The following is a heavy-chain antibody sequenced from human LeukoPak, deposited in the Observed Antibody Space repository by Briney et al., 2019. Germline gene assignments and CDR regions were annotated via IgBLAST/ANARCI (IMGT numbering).Heavy chain of an antibody. CDR2: IYSGGST. J-gene: IGHJ4*02. V-gene: IGHV3-66*01. CDR3: AREVTTVAPYYFDY. Sequence: GGSLRLSCAASGFTVSSNYMSWVRQAPGKGLEWVSVIYSGGSTYYADSVKGRFTISRDNSKNTLYLQMNSLRAEDTAVYYCAREVTTVAPYYFDYWGQGTLVTVSS. CDR1: GFTVSSNY. D-gene: IGHD4-23*01.